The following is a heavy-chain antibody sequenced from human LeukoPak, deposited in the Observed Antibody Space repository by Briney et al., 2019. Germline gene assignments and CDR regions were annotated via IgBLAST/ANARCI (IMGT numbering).Heavy chain of an antibody. CDR1: GGSISSSSYY. Sequence: SETLSLTCTVSGGSISSSSYYWGWIRQPPGKGLEWIGSIYYSGSTYYNPSLKSRVTISVDTSKNQFSLKLSSVTAADTAVYYCARRQGAMFNWFDPWGQGTLVTVSS. J-gene: IGHJ5*02. D-gene: IGHD1-26*01. CDR2: IYYSGST. CDR3: ARRQGAMFNWFDP. V-gene: IGHV4-39*01.